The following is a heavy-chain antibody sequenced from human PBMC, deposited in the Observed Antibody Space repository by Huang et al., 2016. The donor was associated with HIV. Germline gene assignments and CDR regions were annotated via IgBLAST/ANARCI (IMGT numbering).Heavy chain of an antibody. CDR3: ARFGSYYYGSGSYLDAFDI. D-gene: IGHD3-10*01. J-gene: IGHJ3*02. CDR2: ITSSSGSI. V-gene: IGHV3-48*01. CDR1: GFTFSTYN. Sequence: AASGFTFSTYNMNWVRQAPGKGLGWVSYITSSSGSIYYADSVKGRFTISRDNAKNSLYLQMNSLRAEDTAVYYCARFGSYYYGSGSYLDAFDIWGQGTMVTVSS.